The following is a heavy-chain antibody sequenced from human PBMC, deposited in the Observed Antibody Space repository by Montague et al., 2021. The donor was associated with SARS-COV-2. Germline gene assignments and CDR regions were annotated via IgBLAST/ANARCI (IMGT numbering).Heavy chain of an antibody. CDR3: ASYQNYYYYYGMDV. D-gene: IGHD2-2*01. V-gene: IGHV3-21*01. J-gene: IGHJ6*02. CDR1: GFTFSGYS. Sequence: SLRLSCAASGFTFSGYSMNWVRQAPGKGLEWVSSISSSSSYIYYADSVKGRFTISRDNAKNSLYLQMNSLRAEDTAVYYCASYQNYYYYYGMDVWGQGTTVTVSS. CDR2: ISSSSSYI.